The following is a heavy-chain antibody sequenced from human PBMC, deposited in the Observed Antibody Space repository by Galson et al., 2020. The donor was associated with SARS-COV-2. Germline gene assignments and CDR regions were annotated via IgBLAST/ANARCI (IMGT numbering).Heavy chain of an antibody. CDR3: ARDQFGWLQLQGYFDY. Sequence: SETLSLTCTVSGGAISSYYRSWIRQPAGKGLEWIGRSYTSGSTNYNPSLKSRVTMSVDTSKNQFSLMLSSVTAADTAVYYCARDQFGWLQLQGYFDYWGQGTLVTVSS. D-gene: IGHD5-12*01. V-gene: IGHV4-4*07. CDR1: GGAISSYY. CDR2: SYTSGST. J-gene: IGHJ4*02.